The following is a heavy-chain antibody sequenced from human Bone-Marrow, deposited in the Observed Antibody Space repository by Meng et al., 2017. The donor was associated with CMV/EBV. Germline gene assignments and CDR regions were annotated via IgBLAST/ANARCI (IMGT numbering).Heavy chain of an antibody. CDR2: ISSSGSMK. Sequence: GESLKISCAASGFTFSSYEMNWVRQAPGKGLEWISYISSSGSMKYYADSVKGRFIISRDNAKNSLFLQMNSLIAEDTAVYYCARGGGAPWGMDVWGQGTTVTVSS. J-gene: IGHJ6*02. V-gene: IGHV3-48*03. CDR1: GFTFSSYE. D-gene: IGHD3-16*01. CDR3: ARGGGAPWGMDV.